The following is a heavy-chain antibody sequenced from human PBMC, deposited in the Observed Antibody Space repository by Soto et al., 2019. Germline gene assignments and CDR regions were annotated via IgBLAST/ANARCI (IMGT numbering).Heavy chain of an antibody. J-gene: IGHJ6*02. CDR2: VNNDGTDT. V-gene: IGHV3-74*03. D-gene: IGHD6-13*01. Sequence: EVQLVESGGGLVQPGGYLRLSCAASGVTFSNYWMYCVRQAPGKGLVWVSRVNNDGTDTTHADSVKGRFTISRDNPENTLYLQMNSLRAEDTAVYYCAIGGLQHALDVWGQGSTVTVSS. CDR3: AIGGLQHALDV. CDR1: GVTFSNYW.